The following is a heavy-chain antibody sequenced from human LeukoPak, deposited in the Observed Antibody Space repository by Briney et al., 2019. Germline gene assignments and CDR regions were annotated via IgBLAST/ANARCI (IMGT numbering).Heavy chain of an antibody. CDR2: IYYSGST. CDR1: GGSISSYY. V-gene: IGHV4-59*01. D-gene: IGHD6-13*01. CDR3: ARVLGIAAAFDY. J-gene: IGHJ2*01. Sequence: SETLSLTCTVSGGSISSYYWSWIRQPPGKGLEWIGYIYYSGSTNYNPSLKSRVTISVDTSKNQFSLKLSSVTAADTAVYYCARVLGIAAAFDYWGRGTLVTVSS.